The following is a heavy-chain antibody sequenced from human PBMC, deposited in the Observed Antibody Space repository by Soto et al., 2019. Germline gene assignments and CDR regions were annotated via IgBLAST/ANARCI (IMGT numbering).Heavy chain of an antibody. Sequence: QVQLVHSGAEVKNPGASVRVSCRASGYSFTIYGITWVRQAPGQGLEWMGWISTYDGNTNYAQNFQGRVSMARDTSTSTAYMELRSLRSDDTAVYYCARDRGRSCIGGTCPFDYWGQGTLVTVSS. CDR3: ARDRGRSCIGGTCPFDY. D-gene: IGHD2-15*01. CDR1: GYSFTIYG. CDR2: ISTYDGNT. J-gene: IGHJ4*02. V-gene: IGHV1-18*01.